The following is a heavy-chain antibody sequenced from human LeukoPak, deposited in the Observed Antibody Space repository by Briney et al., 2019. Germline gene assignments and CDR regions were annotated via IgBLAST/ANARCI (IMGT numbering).Heavy chain of an antibody. Sequence: ASVKVSCKASGYTFTYYAMNWVRQAPGQGLEWMGWINTNTGNPTYAQGFTGRFVFSFDTSVNTAYLQLSSLKSEDTAVYYCARNSPDDAFDIWGQGTMVTVSS. V-gene: IGHV7-4-1*02. CDR1: GYTFTYYA. CDR2: INTNTGNP. J-gene: IGHJ3*02. CDR3: ARNSPDDAFDI.